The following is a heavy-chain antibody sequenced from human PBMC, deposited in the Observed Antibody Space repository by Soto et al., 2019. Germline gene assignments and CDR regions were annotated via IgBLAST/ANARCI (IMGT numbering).Heavy chain of an antibody. CDR2: ISWNSNTI. V-gene: IGHV3-9*01. CDR3: EKDTGPN. J-gene: IGHJ4*02. CDR1: GFTFVTYA. Sequence: PGGSLRLSCAASGFTFVTYAMHWVRQAPGKGLEWVSGISWNSNTIAYADSVKGRFTISRDNAKNSLYLQMNSLRADDTAFTCCEKDTGPNGGKGSLAPVSS.